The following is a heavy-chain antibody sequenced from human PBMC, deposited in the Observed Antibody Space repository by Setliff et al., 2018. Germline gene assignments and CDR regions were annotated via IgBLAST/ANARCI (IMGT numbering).Heavy chain of an antibody. CDR1: GFTFSRYW. D-gene: IGHD6-13*01. CDR3: VSWLYYYYYGVDV. Sequence: GGSLRLSCAASGFTFSRYWMSWVRQAPGKGLVWVSRINSDGSTTSYADSVKGRFTISRDNTKNTLYLQMNSLRAEDTAVYYCVSWLYYYYYGVDVWGQGTTVTVSS. V-gene: IGHV3-74*01. CDR2: INSDGSTT. J-gene: IGHJ6*02.